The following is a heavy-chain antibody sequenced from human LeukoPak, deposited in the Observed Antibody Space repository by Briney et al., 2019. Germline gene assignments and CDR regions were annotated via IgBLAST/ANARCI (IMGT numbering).Heavy chain of an antibody. D-gene: IGHD3-10*01. CDR1: GYTFTSYY. CDR3: AKGYGLDAFDI. Sequence: ASVKVSCKASGYTFTSYYMHLVRQAPGQGLEWRGIINLNGGSASYAQKFQGRVTITRDTSTSTVYRELSSLRAEDTAVYYCAKGYGLDAFDIWGQETIVTLSP. CDR2: INLNGGSA. V-gene: IGHV1-46*01. J-gene: IGHJ3*02.